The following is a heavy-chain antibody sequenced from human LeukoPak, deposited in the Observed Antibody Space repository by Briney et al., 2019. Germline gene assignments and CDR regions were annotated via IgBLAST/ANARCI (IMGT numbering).Heavy chain of an antibody. CDR2: ISWNSGSI. CDR3: AKDMWDDSSGYYSPSFDL. D-gene: IGHD3-22*01. Sequence: SGGSLRLSCAGSGFIFNNYAMHWVRQAPGKGLEWVSGISWNSGSIGYADSVKGRFTISRDNAKNSLYLQMNSLRAEDTALYYCAKDMWDDSSGYYSPSFDLWDRGTLVTVSS. J-gene: IGHJ2*01. V-gene: IGHV3-9*01. CDR1: GFIFNNYA.